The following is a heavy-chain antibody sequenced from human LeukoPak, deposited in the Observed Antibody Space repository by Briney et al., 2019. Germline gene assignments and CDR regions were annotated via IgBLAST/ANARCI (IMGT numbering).Heavy chain of an antibody. CDR2: IYQSGSA. V-gene: IGHV4-59*12. CDR1: GNSINIYS. Sequence: SETLSLTCTVSGNSINIYSWSWIRQPPGRGLEWIGFIYQSGSASYNPSLQSRVTISIDKSKNQFSLNLSSVTAADTAVYYCARNSYYDNSGEGAFDTWGQGTMVTVSS. J-gene: IGHJ3*02. CDR3: ARNSYYDNSGEGAFDT. D-gene: IGHD3-22*01.